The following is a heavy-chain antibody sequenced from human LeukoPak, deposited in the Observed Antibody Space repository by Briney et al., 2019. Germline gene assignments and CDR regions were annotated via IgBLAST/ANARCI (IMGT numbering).Heavy chain of an antibody. CDR3: ARVGCSGGSCSLGFDY. D-gene: IGHD2-15*01. J-gene: IGHJ4*02. Sequence: SETLSLTCTVSGGYISSSSYYWSWIRQHPGKGLEWLGYVSYSGITYYNPSLKSRVSVPVDTSKHQFSLKVTSVTAADPAVYYCARVGCSGGSCSLGFDYWGQGTLVTVSS. CDR1: GGYISSSSYY. V-gene: IGHV4-31*03. CDR2: VSYSGIT.